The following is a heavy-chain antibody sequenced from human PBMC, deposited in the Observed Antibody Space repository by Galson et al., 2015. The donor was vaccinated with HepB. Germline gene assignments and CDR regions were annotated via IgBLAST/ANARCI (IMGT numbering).Heavy chain of an antibody. CDR3: TREGINSGYDEGVFDY. V-gene: IGHV3-49*04. CDR1: GFTFGDYA. Sequence: SLRLSCAASGFTFGDYAMSWVRQAPGKGLEWVGFIRSKAYGGTTEYAASVRGRFTISRDDSKSIAYLQMNSLKTEDTAVYYCTREGINSGYDEGVFDYWGQGTLVTVSS. D-gene: IGHD5-12*01. CDR2: IRSKAYGGTT. J-gene: IGHJ4*02.